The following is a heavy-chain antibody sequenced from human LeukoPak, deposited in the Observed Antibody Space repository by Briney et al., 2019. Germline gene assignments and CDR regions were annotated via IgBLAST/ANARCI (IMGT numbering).Heavy chain of an antibody. Sequence: SGGSLRLSCAASGFTLSVYSMNWVRQAPGKGLEWVAYISSTSSGIYYADSVKGRFTISRDNAKNSLYLQMNSLRDEDTAVYYCARERPQVDSWGQGTLVTVSS. J-gene: IGHJ4*02. CDR3: ARERPQVDS. CDR2: ISSTSSGI. V-gene: IGHV3-48*02. CDR1: GFTLSVYS.